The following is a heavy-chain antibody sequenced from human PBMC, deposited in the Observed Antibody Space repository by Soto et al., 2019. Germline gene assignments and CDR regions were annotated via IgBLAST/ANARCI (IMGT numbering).Heavy chain of an antibody. D-gene: IGHD6-19*01. J-gene: IGHJ4*01. Sequence: PSETLSLTCTVSVYSASSGSYWACIRQPPGKGPEWIASIYHGGTTFYNPSLKSRITISVDTSNNQFSLKLTSVTAADTAVYYCARVHVMVVAGSTFDYWGHGTLVTVSS. V-gene: IGHV4-38-2*02. CDR1: VYSASSGSY. CDR2: IYHGGTT. CDR3: ARVHVMVVAGSTFDY.